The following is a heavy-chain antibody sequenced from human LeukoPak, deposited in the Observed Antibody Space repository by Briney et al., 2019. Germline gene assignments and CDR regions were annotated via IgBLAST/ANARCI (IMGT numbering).Heavy chain of an antibody. D-gene: IGHD2-21*02. CDR3: ARLHLTASLAAVYFDY. Sequence: GESLKISCKGSGYSFTNYWIGWVRQVPGKGLEWMGIIYPGDSDTRYSPSFQGQVTISADKSISTAFLQRSSLKASDSAMYYCARLHLTASLAAVYFDYWGQGTLVTVSS. CDR2: IYPGDSDT. J-gene: IGHJ4*02. CDR1: GYSFTNYW. V-gene: IGHV5-51*01.